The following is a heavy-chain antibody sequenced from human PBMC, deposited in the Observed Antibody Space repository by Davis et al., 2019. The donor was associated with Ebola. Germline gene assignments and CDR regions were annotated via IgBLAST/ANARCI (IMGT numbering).Heavy chain of an antibody. D-gene: IGHD2-2*01. J-gene: IGHJ4*02. Sequence: MPSETLSLTCAVYGGSFTGYYWSWIRQPPGKGLEWIGEINHSGSTNYNPSLKSRVTISVDTSKNQFSLKLTSVTAADTAVYYCALRLVPAALNSWGQGTLVTVSS. CDR3: ALRLVPAALNS. CDR2: INHSGST. V-gene: IGHV4-34*01. CDR1: GGSFTGYY.